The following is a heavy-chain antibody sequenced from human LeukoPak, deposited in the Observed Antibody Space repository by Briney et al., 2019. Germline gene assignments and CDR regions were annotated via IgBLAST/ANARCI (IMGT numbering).Heavy chain of an antibody. D-gene: IGHD1-14*01. CDR2: IRYDGNNK. V-gene: IGHV3-30*02. J-gene: IGHJ4*02. Sequence: PGGSLRLSCGASGFTFSNYGMLWVRQAPGKGLEWVAFIRYDGNNKLYADSMKGRFTTSRDNSKDTLYLHINSLRAEDTAVYYCVKDNPLDYWGQGTLVIVSS. CDR3: VKDNPLDY. CDR1: GFTFSNYG.